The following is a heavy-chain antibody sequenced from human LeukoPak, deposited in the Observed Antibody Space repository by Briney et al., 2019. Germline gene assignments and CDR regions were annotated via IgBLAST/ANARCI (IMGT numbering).Heavy chain of an antibody. V-gene: IGHV1-46*01. CDR1: GYTFTTYA. CDR2: INPSGGST. D-gene: IGHD6-19*01. CDR3: ARDGIAVAGTEGVDY. Sequence: ASVKASCKASGYTFTTYAMNWVRQAPGQGLEWMGIINPSGGSTSYAQKFQGRVTMTRDTSTSTVYMELSSLRSEDTAVYYCARDGIAVAGTEGVDYWGQGTLVTVSS. J-gene: IGHJ4*02.